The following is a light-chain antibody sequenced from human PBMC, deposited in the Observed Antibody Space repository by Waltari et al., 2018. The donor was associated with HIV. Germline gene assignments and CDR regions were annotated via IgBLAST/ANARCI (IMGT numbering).Light chain of an antibody. CDR1: QSLLHSDGKTY. CDR2: EAS. V-gene: IGKV2D-29*02. Sequence: DIRMTQTPDSLSVTPGQRASISCKSSQSLLHSDGKTYLYWYLQKSGQLPQVLIYEASKRFSGVPDRFSGSGSGTNFTLRISRVEAEDAGTYYWMQSIQLLYTFGQGTKLEIK. J-gene: IGKJ2*01. CDR3: MQSIQLLYT.